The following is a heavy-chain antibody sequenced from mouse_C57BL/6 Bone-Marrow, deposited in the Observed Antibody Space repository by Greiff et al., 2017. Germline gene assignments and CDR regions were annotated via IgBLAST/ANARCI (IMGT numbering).Heavy chain of an antibody. J-gene: IGHJ3*01. CDR3: ARHGYYGSSPFAY. V-gene: IGHV5-15*01. D-gene: IGHD1-1*01. Sequence: DVKLVESGGGLVQPGGSLKLSCAASGFTFSDYGMAWVRQAPRKGPEWVAFISNLAYSIYYADTVTGRFTISRENAKNTLYLEMSSLRSEDTAMYYCARHGYYGSSPFAYWGQGTLVTVSA. CDR1: GFTFSDYG. CDR2: ISNLAYSI.